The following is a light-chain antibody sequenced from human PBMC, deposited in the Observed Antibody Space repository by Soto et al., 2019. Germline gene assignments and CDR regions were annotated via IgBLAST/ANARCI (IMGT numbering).Light chain of an antibody. V-gene: IGKV3-20*01. Sequence: EIVLTQSPGTLSLSPGERATLSCRASQSVSSSYLAWYQQKPGQAPRLLFYGASSRATGIPDRFSGSGSGTDFTLTISRLEPEDCAGYYCQQYGSSPYTFGQGTKLEIK. CDR1: QSVSSSY. CDR2: GAS. CDR3: QQYGSSPYT. J-gene: IGKJ2*01.